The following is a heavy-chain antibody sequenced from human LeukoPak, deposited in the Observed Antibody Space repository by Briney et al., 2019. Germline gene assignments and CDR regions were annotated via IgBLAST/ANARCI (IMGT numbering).Heavy chain of an antibody. CDR3: AREGGGPYGDYY. J-gene: IGHJ4*02. CDR2: IYYSGST. CDR1: GGSISSSSYY. D-gene: IGHD4-17*01. Sequence: SETLSLTCTVSGGSISSSSYYWGWIRQPPGKGLEWIGSIYYSGSTYYNPSLKSRVTISVDTSKNQFSLKLSSVTAADTAVYYCAREGGGPYGDYYWGQGTLVTVSS. V-gene: IGHV4-39*07.